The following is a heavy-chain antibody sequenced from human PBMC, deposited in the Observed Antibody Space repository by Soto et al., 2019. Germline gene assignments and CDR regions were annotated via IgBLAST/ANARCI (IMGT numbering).Heavy chain of an antibody. CDR2: IYYSGST. CDR3: ARASSPPLFGSGSYTHDWWFDP. V-gene: IGHV4-59*01. CDR1: GGSISSYY. D-gene: IGHD1-26*01. J-gene: IGHJ5*02. Sequence: SETLSLTCTVSGGSISSYYWSWIRQPPGKGLEWIGYIYYSGSTNYNPSLKSRVTISVDTSKNQFSLKLSSVTAADTAVYYCARASSPPLFGSGSYTHDWWFDPWGQGALVTVSS.